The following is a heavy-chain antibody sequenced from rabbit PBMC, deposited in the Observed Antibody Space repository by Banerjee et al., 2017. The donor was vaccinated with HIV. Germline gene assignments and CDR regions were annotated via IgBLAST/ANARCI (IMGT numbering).Heavy chain of an antibody. CDR1: GFDFSRDA. V-gene: IGHV1S45*01. CDR3: ARDLAGVIGWNFNL. D-gene: IGHD4-1*01. CDR2: INAGSSGST. Sequence: QEQLVESGGGLVQPEGSLTLTCKASGFDFSRDAMCWVRQAPGKGLEWIGCINAGSSGSTYYARWAKGRFTISKTSSTTVTLQMTTVTAADTASYFCARDLAGVIGWNFNLWGPGTLVTVS. J-gene: IGHJ4*01.